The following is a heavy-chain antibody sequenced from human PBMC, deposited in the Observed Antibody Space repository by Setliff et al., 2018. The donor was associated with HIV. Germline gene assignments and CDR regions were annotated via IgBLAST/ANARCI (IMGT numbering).Heavy chain of an antibody. CDR1: GLTFSNYW. Sequence: GGSLRLSCVASGLTFSNYWMTWVRQAPGKGLEWVANIRRDGGDPYYADSVKGRFTISRDNSKNTLYLQMNSLRAEDTAVYYCARGFSSSWYYYYMGVWAKGPRSPSP. CDR3: ARGFSSSWYYYYMGV. J-gene: IGHJ6*03. CDR2: IRRDGGDP. V-gene: IGHV3-7*01. D-gene: IGHD6-13*01.